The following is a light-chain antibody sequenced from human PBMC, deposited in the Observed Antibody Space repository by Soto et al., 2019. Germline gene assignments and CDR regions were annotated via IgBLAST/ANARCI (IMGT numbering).Light chain of an antibody. CDR1: QTIVGTY. J-gene: IGKJ1*01. CDR3: QLGG. Sequence: EIVLTQSPGTLSLSPGERATLSCRASQTIVGTYLAWYQQKPGQAPRLLIYGASSRASGIPDRFSGGGSGTDFTLTITRLEPEDSAVYYCQLGGFGQGTKVEI. V-gene: IGKV3-20*01. CDR2: GAS.